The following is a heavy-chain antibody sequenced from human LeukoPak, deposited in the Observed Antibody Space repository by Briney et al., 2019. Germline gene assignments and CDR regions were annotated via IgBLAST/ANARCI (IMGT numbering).Heavy chain of an antibody. D-gene: IGHD3-3*01. CDR2: ININSGGI. Sequence: ASVKVSCKTSGYTFIDYWIHWVPQAPGQGLEWMGRININSGGINYAQKFQGRVTMTRATSISTAYMELSRLRFDDTAVYYSARDRDGGVGTMDYWGQGTLVPVSS. V-gene: IGHV1-2*06. CDR1: GYTFIDYW. CDR3: ARDRDGGVGTMDY. J-gene: IGHJ4*02.